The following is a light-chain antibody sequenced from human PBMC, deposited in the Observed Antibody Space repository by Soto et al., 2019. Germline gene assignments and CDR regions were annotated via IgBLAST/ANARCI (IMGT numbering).Light chain of an antibody. V-gene: IGKV1-39*01. CDR3: QQSYSTPLT. Sequence: DIQMTQSPSSLSASVGDRVTTTCRASQSISNFLNWYQQKPGKAPKLLIYAASSLQSGVPARFSGSGSGTDFTLTISSLQPEDFATYYCQQSYSTPLTFGGGTKVEIK. CDR1: QSISNF. CDR2: AAS. J-gene: IGKJ4*01.